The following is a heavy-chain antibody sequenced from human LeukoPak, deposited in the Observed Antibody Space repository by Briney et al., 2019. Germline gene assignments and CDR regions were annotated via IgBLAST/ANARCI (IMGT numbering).Heavy chain of an antibody. CDR3: ATEIIRRYNGSRQDGMDV. V-gene: IGHV3-30*02. CDR1: SFTFWIYG. D-gene: IGHD1-26*01. J-gene: IGHJ6*02. CDR2: ILYDGINK. Sequence: GGSGTLPCRAWSFTFWIYGMQWLRQAPRKGLEGVTFILYDGINKNYADSVKGRFTISRDNSKNTLYLQMNSLRAEDTALYYCATEIIRRYNGSRQDGMDVWGQGTTVTVSS.